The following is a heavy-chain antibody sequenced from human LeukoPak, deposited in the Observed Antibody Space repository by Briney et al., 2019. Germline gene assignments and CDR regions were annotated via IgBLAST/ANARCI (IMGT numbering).Heavy chain of an antibody. Sequence: PGGSLRLSCAASGFTFSSYAMSWVRQAPGKGLEWVSAISGSGGSTYYADSVKGRFTISRDNSKNTLYLQMNSLRAEDTAVYYRARYYRGSWGMDYWGQGTLVTVSS. CDR3: ARYYRGSWGMDY. CDR1: GFTFSSYA. J-gene: IGHJ4*02. CDR2: ISGSGGST. V-gene: IGHV3-23*01. D-gene: IGHD6-13*01.